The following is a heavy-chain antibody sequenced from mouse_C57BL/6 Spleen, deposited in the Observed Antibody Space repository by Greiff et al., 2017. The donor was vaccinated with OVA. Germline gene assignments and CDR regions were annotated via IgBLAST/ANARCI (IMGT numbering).Heavy chain of an antibody. CDR3: ARSYDYDPDY. CDR2: ISYDGSN. V-gene: IGHV3-6*01. J-gene: IGHJ4*01. Sequence: VQLKESGPGLVKPSQSLSLTCSVTGYSITSGYYWNWIRQFPGNKLEWMGYISYDGSNNYNPSLKNRISITRDTSKNQFFLKLNSVTTEDTATYYCARSYDYDPDYWGQGTSVTVSS. D-gene: IGHD2-4*01. CDR1: GYSITSGYY.